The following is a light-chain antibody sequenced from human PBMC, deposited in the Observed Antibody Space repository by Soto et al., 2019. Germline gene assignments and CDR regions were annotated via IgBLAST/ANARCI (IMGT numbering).Light chain of an antibody. CDR1: SSDVGGSKH. CDR2: EVS. Sequence: QSVLTQPASVSGSPGQSITISCPGTSSDVGGSKHVSWYQHHPGKAPKLMIYEVSNRPSGVSNRFSGSKSGYTASLTISGLQAEDEADYYCNSQRSSGTRVFGTGTKLTVL. CDR3: NSQRSSGTRV. V-gene: IGLV2-14*01. J-gene: IGLJ1*01.